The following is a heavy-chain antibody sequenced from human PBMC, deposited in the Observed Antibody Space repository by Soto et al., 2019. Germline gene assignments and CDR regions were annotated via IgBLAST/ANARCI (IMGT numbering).Heavy chain of an antibody. CDR3: ARFSSRYYYFDY. J-gene: IGHJ4*02. CDR2: INPNSGGT. D-gene: IGHD6-13*01. Sequence: QVQLVQSGAEVKKPGASVKVSCKAFGYSFTGYYIHWVRQAPGQGLEWMGWINPNSGGTNYAQKVQGWLTMTRDTSITTAYMELSRLKSEDTAVYYCARFSSRYYYFDYWCQGPLVTVSS. V-gene: IGHV1-2*04. CDR1: GYSFTGYY.